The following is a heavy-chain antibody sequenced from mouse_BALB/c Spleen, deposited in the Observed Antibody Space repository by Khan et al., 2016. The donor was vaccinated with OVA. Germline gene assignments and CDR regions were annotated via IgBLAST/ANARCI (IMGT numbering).Heavy chain of an antibody. CDR1: GFNIRDTY. CDR2: IDPANGNI. J-gene: IGHJ3*01. CDR3: ARGGYDWFAY. V-gene: IGHV14-3*02. D-gene: IGHD2-14*01. Sequence: VQLQQSGAELVKPGASVKLSCTASGFNIRDTYMHWVKQRPEQGLEWIGRIDPANGNIKNDPKFQGKATITSDTFSNTAYLQLISLTSEDTAVYYCARGGYDWFAYWGQGTLVTGSA.